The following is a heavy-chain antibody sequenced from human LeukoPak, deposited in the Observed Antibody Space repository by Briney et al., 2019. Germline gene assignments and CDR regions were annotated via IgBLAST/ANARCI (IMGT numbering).Heavy chain of an antibody. CDR1: GGSISSYY. D-gene: IGHD4-17*01. Sequence: SETLSLTCTVSGGSISSYYWSWIRQPPGKGLEWIGYIYYSGSTNYNPSLKSRVTISADTSKNQFSLKLSSVTAADTAVYYCASRDYGDYRWYRFDIWGQGTMVTVSS. CDR2: IYYSGST. CDR3: ASRDYGDYRWYRFDI. V-gene: IGHV4-59*01. J-gene: IGHJ3*02.